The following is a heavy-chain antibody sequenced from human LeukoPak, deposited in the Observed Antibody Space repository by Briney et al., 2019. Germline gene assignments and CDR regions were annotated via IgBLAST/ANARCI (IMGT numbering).Heavy chain of an antibody. CDR1: GFTFSNYA. CDR2: IIGVGSTT. V-gene: IGHV3-23*01. Sequence: PGGSLRLSCAASGFTFSNYAMSWVRQAPGKGLEWVSAIIGVGSTTYYADSVKGRFTISRDNSKNTLFLQMNSLSAEDTAVYYCAKDRSMRLNSGYGLGDCWGQGTLVTVSA. D-gene: IGHD5-12*01. CDR3: AKDRSMRLNSGYGLGDC. J-gene: IGHJ4*02.